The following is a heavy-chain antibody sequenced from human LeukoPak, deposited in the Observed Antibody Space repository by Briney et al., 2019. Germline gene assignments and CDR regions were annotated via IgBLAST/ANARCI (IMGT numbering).Heavy chain of an antibody. CDR1: GYTFTSYD. CDR2: MNPNSGNA. D-gene: IGHD6-13*01. CDR3: ARSYSSSWCPATGVDY. J-gene: IGHJ4*02. V-gene: IGHV1-8*01. Sequence: GASVKVSCKASGYTFTSYDINWVRQATGQGLEWMGWMNPNSGNAGYAQKFQGRVTMTRNTSISTAYMELSSLRSEGTAVYYCARSYSSSWCPATGVDYWGQGTLVTVSS.